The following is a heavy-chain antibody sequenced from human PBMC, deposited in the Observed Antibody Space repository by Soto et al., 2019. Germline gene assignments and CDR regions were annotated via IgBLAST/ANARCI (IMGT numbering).Heavy chain of an antibody. CDR1: GVSVTSTGVC. J-gene: IGHJ4*02. D-gene: IGHD6-19*01. CDR2: TYWNDDD. CDR3: AHRPGGSGWRYYFDY. Sequence: SGPTLVNPTQTLTLTFSFSGVSVTSTGVCVGGFRQPPGKALEWLGLTYWNDDDRYRSSLRSRLTITKDTSKNQVVLTMTNMDPEDTATYYCAHRPGGSGWRYYFDYWGQGTLVTVSS. V-gene: IGHV2-5*01.